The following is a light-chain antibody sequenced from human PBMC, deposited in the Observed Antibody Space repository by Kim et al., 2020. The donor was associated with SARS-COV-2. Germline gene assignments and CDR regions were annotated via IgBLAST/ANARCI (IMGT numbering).Light chain of an antibody. V-gene: IGLV3-25*03. CDR2: KDS. Sequence: SPGQTARITCSGDALPEKQTYWYQQKSGQAPLLLIYKDSERTSGIPGRFSGSSSGTTVTLTISGVQAEDDADYYCQSADGSGTYVFGTGTKVNVL. CDR1: ALPEKQ. J-gene: IGLJ1*01. CDR3: QSADGSGTYV.